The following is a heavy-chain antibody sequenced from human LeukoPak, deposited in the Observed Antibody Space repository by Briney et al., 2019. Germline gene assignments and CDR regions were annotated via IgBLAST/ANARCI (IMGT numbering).Heavy chain of an antibody. Sequence: GGSLRLSCAASGFTFSSYSMNWVRQAPGKGLEWVSSISSSSSYIYYADSVKGRFTISRDNAKNSLYPQMNSLRAEDTAVYYCARVRGEYSSSLFDYWGQGTLVTVSS. CDR2: ISSSSSYI. J-gene: IGHJ4*02. D-gene: IGHD6-6*01. V-gene: IGHV3-21*01. CDR1: GFTFSSYS. CDR3: ARVRGEYSSSLFDY.